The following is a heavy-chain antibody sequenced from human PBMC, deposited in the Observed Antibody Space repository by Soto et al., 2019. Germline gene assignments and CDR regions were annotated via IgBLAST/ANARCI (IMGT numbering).Heavy chain of an antibody. Sequence: QITLKESGPTLVKPTQTLTLTCTFSGFSLHTSGVGVGWIRQPPGKALEWLALIYWDDDERYSPSLKSRLTITEDTSKNHGVITMTNMDPADTATYYGAQLVAGNFDYWGQGSLVTVSS. J-gene: IGHJ4*02. CDR1: GFSLHTSGVG. CDR3: AQLVAGNFDY. CDR2: IYWDDDE. V-gene: IGHV2-5*02. D-gene: IGHD6-13*01.